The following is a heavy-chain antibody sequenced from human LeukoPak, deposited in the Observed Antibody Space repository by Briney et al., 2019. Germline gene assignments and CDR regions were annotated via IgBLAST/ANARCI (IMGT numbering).Heavy chain of an antibody. Sequence: GSLRLSCAASGFTFSSYAMHWVRQAPGKGLEWVAVISYDGSNKYYADSVKGRFTISRDNSKNTLYLQMNSLRAEDTAVYYCARVANYYDSSGYYTVYDYWGQGTLVTVSS. D-gene: IGHD3-22*01. J-gene: IGHJ4*02. CDR2: ISYDGSNK. CDR1: GFTFSSYA. CDR3: ARVANYYDSSGYYTVYDY. V-gene: IGHV3-30-3*01.